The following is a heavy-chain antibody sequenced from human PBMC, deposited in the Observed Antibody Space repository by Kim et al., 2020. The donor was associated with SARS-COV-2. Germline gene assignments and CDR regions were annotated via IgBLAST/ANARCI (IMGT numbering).Heavy chain of an antibody. J-gene: IGHJ6*01. D-gene: IGHD2-15*01. Sequence: GGSLRLSCAASGFTLGSYGMGWVRQAPGKGLEWVALIRDDAGSTYYADSVTGRFSLSRDTSENTLHLHMSNLRAEDTALYYCARDLGLRSGGYRFLDFWG. CDR2: IRDDAGST. V-gene: IGHV3-23*01. CDR1: GFTLGSYG. CDR3: ARDLGLRSGGYRFLDF.